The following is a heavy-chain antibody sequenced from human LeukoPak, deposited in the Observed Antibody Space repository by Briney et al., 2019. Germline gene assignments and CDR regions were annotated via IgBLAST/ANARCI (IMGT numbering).Heavy chain of an antibody. V-gene: IGHV4-34*01. J-gene: IGHJ4*02. CDR1: GGSFSGYY. CDR3: ARGTPIAAAGNYYFDY. D-gene: IGHD6-13*01. CDR2: INHSGST. Sequence: SETLSLTCAVYGGSFSGYYWSWIRQPPGKGLEWIGEINHSGSTNYNPSLKSRVTLSVDTSKNQFSLKLSSVTAADTAVYYCARGTPIAAAGNYYFDYWGQVTLVTVSS.